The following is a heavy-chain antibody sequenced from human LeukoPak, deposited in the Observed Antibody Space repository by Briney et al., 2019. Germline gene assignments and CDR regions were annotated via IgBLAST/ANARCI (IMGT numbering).Heavy chain of an antibody. J-gene: IGHJ5*02. CDR1: GFTFSSYS. CDR2: ISSSSSYI. CDR3: ARDSASLWFGELSGWFDP. Sequence: GGSLRLSCAASGFTFSSYSMNWVRQAPGKRLEWVSSISSSSSYIYYADSVKGRFTISRDNAKYSLYLQMNSLRAEDTAVYYCARDSASLWFGELSGWFDPWGQGTLVTVSS. V-gene: IGHV3-21*01. D-gene: IGHD3-10*01.